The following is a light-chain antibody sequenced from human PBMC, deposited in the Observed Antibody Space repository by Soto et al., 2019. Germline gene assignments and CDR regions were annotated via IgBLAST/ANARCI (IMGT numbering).Light chain of an antibody. CDR3: QQYKNWPWT. CDR1: QSISSD. Sequence: ETVMTQSQATLSVSPMERAALSCRATQSISSDLAWYQQKPGQAPRRLIHGASTRASGFPARFSGSGSGTEFTLTISTLQSEDVAVYYCQQYKNWPWTFGQGTKVDI. CDR2: GAS. V-gene: IGKV3-15*01. J-gene: IGKJ1*01.